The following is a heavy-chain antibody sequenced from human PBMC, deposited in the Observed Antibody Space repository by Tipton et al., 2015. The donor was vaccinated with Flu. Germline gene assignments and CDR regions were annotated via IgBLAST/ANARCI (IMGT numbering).Heavy chain of an antibody. D-gene: IGHD3-9*01. CDR1: RYNFRTYW. V-gene: IGHV3-7*02. J-gene: IGHJ4*02. CDR3: ARAEGLDGRRQPDY. Sequence: QLVQSGAEVKKPGESLKISCKGSRYNFRTYWIGWVRQVPGKGLEWVANINEAGNGKLYGDSVKGRFTISRNSATNSIFLDMTSLKSEDTAVYYCARAEGLDGRRQPDYWGQGTLVSVSS. CDR2: INEAGNGK.